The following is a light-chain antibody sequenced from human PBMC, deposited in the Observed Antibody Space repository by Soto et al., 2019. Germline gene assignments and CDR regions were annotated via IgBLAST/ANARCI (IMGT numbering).Light chain of an antibody. J-gene: IGKJ1*01. V-gene: IGKV3-15*01. CDR1: QSVSSN. Sequence: EIVMTQSQVTLSVSPGERATLSCRASQSVSSNLAWYQQKPGQAPRLLIYGASTRSAGIPARFSGSGSGTEFTLTISSLQSEDFALYYCQQYNNWPPTFGQGTKVDIK. CDR3: QQYNNWPPT. CDR2: GAS.